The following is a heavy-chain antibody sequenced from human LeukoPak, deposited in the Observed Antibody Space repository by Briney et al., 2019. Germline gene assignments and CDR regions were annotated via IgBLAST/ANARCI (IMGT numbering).Heavy chain of an antibody. CDR1: GFTFSIYA. CDR3: AKDPNGDYVGAFDF. D-gene: IGHD4-23*01. V-gene: IGHV3-23*01. CDR2: ITSTTSST. Sequence: GGSLRLSCAASGFTFSIYAMHWVRQAPGKGLECVSTITSTTSSTSYADSVKGRFTISRDNSKRTLYLQMNSLRAEDTAMYYCAKDPNGDYVGAFDFWGQGTLVTVSS. J-gene: IGHJ3*01.